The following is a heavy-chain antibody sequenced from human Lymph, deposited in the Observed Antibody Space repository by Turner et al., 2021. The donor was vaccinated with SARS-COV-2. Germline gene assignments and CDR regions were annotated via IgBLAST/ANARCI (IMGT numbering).Heavy chain of an antibody. CDR2: ISSSSSYI. CDR3: ARDIWRKSGYCDY. CDR1: GFTFSSYS. Sequence: EVQLVESGGGLVKPGGSLRLSCAASGFTFSSYSVNWVRQAPGKGLEWVSSISSSSSYIYYADSVKGRFTISRDNAKNSLYLQMNSLRAEDTAVYYCARDIWRKSGYCDYWGQGTLVTVSS. V-gene: IGHV3-21*01. D-gene: IGHD2-2*03. J-gene: IGHJ4*02.